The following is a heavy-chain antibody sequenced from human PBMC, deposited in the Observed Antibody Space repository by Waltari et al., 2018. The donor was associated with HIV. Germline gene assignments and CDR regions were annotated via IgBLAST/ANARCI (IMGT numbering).Heavy chain of an antibody. CDR2: ISAYNGNT. J-gene: IGHJ6*02. Sequence: QVQLVQSGAEVKKPGASVKVSCKASGYTFTSYGISWVRQAPGQGLEWMGWISAYNGNTNYAQKPQGRVTMTTDTSTSTAYMELRSLRSDDTAVYYCAREVLLWFGELFVDGMDVWGQGTTVTVSS. CDR3: AREVLLWFGELFVDGMDV. V-gene: IGHV1-18*01. D-gene: IGHD3-10*01. CDR1: GYTFTSYG.